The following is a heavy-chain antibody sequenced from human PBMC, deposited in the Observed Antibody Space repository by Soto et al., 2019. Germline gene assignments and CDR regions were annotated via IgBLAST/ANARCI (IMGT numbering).Heavy chain of an antibody. J-gene: IGHJ4*02. CDR3: AKQFSYYYDSSGSRYFDY. V-gene: IGHV3-9*01. Sequence: SLRLSCAASGFTFDDYAMHWVRQAPGKGLEWVSGISWNSGSIGYADSVKGRFTISRDNAKNSLYLQMNSLRAEDTALYYCAKQFSYYYDSSGSRYFDYWGQGTLVTVSS. CDR2: ISWNSGSI. D-gene: IGHD3-22*01. CDR1: GFTFDDYA.